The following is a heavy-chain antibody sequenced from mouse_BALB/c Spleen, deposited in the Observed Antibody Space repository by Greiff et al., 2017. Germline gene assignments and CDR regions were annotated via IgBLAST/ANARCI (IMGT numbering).Heavy chain of an antibody. CDR3: ASSYGNFAY. Sequence: VKVEESGPGLVQPSQSLSITCTVSGFSLTSYGVHWVRQSPGKGLEWRGVIWSGGSTDYNAAFISRLSISKDNSKSQVFFKMNSLQADDTAIYYCASSYGNFAYWGQGTLVTVSA. J-gene: IGHJ3*01. V-gene: IGHV2-4-1*01. CDR2: IWSGGST. D-gene: IGHD2-1*01. CDR1: GFSLTSYG.